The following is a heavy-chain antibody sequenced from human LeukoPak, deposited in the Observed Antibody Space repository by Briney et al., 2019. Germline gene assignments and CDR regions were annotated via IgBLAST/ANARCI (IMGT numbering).Heavy chain of an antibody. Sequence: ASVKVSCKASGYTFTSYDINWVRQATGQGLEWMGWMNPNSGNTGYAQKFQGRVTMTRNTSISTAYMELSSLRSEDTAVYYCARAASPGPKLLSLLYYYYMDVWGKGTTVTVSS. V-gene: IGHV1-8*01. CDR2: MNPNSGNT. D-gene: IGHD2-2*01. CDR3: ARAASPGPKLLSLLYYYYMDV. CDR1: GYTFTSYD. J-gene: IGHJ6*03.